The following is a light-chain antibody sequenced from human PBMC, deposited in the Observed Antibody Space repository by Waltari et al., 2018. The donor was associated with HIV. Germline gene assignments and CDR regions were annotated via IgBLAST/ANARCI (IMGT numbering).Light chain of an antibody. CDR1: SPNIGNNY. CDR3: GTWDSSLSAVV. V-gene: IGLV1-51*01. J-gene: IGLJ2*01. Sequence: QSVLTQPPSVSAAPGQKVTISCSGSSPNIGNNYVSWYQQLPRTAPKLLIYDSNKRASGIPDRFSGSKSGTSASLGISGLQTGDEADYYCGTWDSSLSAVVFGGGTKLTVL. CDR2: DSN.